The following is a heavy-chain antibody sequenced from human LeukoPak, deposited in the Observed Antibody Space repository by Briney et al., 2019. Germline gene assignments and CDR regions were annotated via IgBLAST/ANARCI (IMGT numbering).Heavy chain of an antibody. V-gene: IGHV3-48*03. D-gene: IGHD1-20*01. CDR1: GFTYSSYE. Sequence: GGSLRLSCAASGFTYSSYEMNWVRQAPGKGLEWVSYISSSGSTIYYVDSVKGRFTISRDNAKNSLYLQMNSLRAEDTAVYYCAREGNWNDQDYWGQGTLVTVSS. CDR3: AREGNWNDQDY. J-gene: IGHJ4*02. CDR2: ISSSGSTI.